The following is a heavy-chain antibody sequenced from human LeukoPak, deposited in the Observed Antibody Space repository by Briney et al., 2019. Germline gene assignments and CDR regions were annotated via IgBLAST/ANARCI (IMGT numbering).Heavy chain of an antibody. J-gene: IGHJ4*02. CDR2: INPNSGGT. Sequence: ASVKVSCKASGSTFTGYYMHWVRQAPGQGVEGMGWINPNSGGTNYAQKFQGRVTMTRDTSISTAYMELSRLRSDDTAVYYCASEAGGSGYDYFDYWGQGTLVTVSS. V-gene: IGHV1-2*02. CDR3: ASEAGGSGYDYFDY. D-gene: IGHD3-22*01. CDR1: GSTFTGYY.